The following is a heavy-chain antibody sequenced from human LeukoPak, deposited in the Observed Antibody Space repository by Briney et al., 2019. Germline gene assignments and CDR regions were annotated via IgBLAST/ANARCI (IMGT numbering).Heavy chain of an antibody. V-gene: IGHV3-23*01. Sequence: PGGSLRLSCAASGFTFRTYAMNWVRQAPGKGLEWLSGISGSGNGTYYADSVKGRFIISRDNSKNMVYLQMNSLTVEDAATYYCAKRPMSAFDSWGQGTLLIVSS. CDR3: AKRPMSAFDS. CDR1: GFTFRTYA. D-gene: IGHD5/OR15-5a*01. CDR2: ISGSGNGT. J-gene: IGHJ4*02.